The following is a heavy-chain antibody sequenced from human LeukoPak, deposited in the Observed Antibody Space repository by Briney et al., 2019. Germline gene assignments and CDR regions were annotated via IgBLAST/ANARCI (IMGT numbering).Heavy chain of an antibody. J-gene: IGHJ3*02. CDR1: GFSFSSYA. CDR2: ITGSDGRT. V-gene: IGHV3-23*01. D-gene: IGHD2-21*01. CDR3: ARDRRFPDDVFDI. Sequence: GGSLRLSCAASGFSFSSYAMSWVRQAPGKGLEWGSYITGSDGRTWYPDSVKGRLTISRDNSKNMLYLQMNNLRAEDTAVYYCARDRRFPDDVFDIWGQGTMVTVSS.